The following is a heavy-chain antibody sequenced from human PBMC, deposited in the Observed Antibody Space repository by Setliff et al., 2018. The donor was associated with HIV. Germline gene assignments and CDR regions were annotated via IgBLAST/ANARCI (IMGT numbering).Heavy chain of an antibody. V-gene: IGHV4-31*03. D-gene: IGHD3-16*02. CDR1: GGSINTGHYY. CDR3: ARDRYAGEIDY. CDR2: IYYTGNT. J-gene: IGHJ4*02. Sequence: SETLSLTCTVSGGSINTGHYYWSWIRHHPGKGLEWIAYIYYTGNTYSNPSLKSRITISIDTSKNQFSLKMSSVTAADTAVYYCARDRYAGEIDYWGQGTLGTVSS.